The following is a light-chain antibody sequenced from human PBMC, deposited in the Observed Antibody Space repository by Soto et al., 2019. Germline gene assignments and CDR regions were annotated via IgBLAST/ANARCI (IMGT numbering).Light chain of an antibody. V-gene: IGKV3-11*01. Sequence: DIVLTQSPATLSLSPGERATLSCRASQSVSSYLAWYQQKPGQAPRLLIYDASNRATGIPARFSGSGSGTDFTLTISSLEPEDLAVYYCQQRSHWQYTFCQGTKREIK. CDR1: QSVSSY. J-gene: IGKJ2*01. CDR2: DAS. CDR3: QQRSHWQYT.